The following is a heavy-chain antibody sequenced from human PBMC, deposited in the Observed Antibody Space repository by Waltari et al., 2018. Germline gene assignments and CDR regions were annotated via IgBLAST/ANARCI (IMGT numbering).Heavy chain of an antibody. V-gene: IGHV3-30*01. CDR3: AREGYYDILTGYSAFFDY. CDR2: ISYDGSNK. CDR1: GFTFSSYA. D-gene: IGHD3-9*01. J-gene: IGHJ4*02. Sequence: QVQLVESGGGVVQPGRSLRLSCAASGFTFSSYAMHWVRQAPGKGLEWVAVISYDGSNKYYADSVKGRFTISRDNSKNTLYLQMNSLRAEDTAVYYCAREGYYDILTGYSAFFDYWGQGTLVTVSS.